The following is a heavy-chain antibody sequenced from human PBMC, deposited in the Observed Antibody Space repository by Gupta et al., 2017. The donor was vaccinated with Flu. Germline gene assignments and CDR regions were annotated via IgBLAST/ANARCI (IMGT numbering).Heavy chain of an antibody. D-gene: IGHD2-21*02. V-gene: IGHV3-15*01. CDR1: GFTFSNAW. J-gene: IGHJ4*02. Sequence: EVQLVESGGGLVKPGGSLRLSCAAPGFTFSNAWMSWVRQAPGKGLEWVGRIKSKTDGGTTDYPAPVKGRVTISRDDSKNTVYLQMNSLKTEDTAVYYCTTGRVCGGGDCYSAVVDDWCQGTLVTVSS. CDR3: TTGRVCGGGDCYSAVVDD. CDR2: IKSKTDGGTT.